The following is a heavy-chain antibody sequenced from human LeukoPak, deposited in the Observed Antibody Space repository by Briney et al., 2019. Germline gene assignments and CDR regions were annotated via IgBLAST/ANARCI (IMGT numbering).Heavy chain of an antibody. CDR1: GFTFDTEA. J-gene: IGHJ4*02. D-gene: IGHD3-10*01. CDR3: ASYGSGSYSLSTD. V-gene: IGHV3-23*01. CDR2: ISGSGGST. Sequence: GGSLRLSCTVSGFTFDTEAMTWIRQGPGKGLEWVSAISGSGGSTYYADSVKGRFTISRDNSKNTLYLQMNSLRAEDTAVYYCASYGSGSYSLSTDWGQGTLVTVSS.